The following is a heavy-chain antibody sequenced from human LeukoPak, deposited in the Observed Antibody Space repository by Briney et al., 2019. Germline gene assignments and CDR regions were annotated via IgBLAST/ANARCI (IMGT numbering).Heavy chain of an antibody. V-gene: IGHV4-59*01. D-gene: IGHD3-16*02. J-gene: IGHJ1*01. CDR2: IYYSGST. Sequence: SETLSLTCTVSGGSISSYYWSWIRQPPGKGLEWIGYIYYSGSTNYNPSLKSRVTISVDTSKNQFSLKLSSVTAADTAVYYCARESGGGDYVWGSYRPIGYFQHWGQGTLVTVSS. CDR3: ARESGGGDYVWGSYRPIGYFQH. CDR1: GGSISSYY.